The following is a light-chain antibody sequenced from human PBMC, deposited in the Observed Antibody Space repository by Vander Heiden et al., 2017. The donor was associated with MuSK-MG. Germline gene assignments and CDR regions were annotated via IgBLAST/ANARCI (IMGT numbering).Light chain of an antibody. CDR1: QSVSSN. V-gene: IGKV3-15*01. Sequence: EIVMTPSPATLSVAPGKRATLPCSASQSVSSNLAWYQQKPGQAPRLLIYGASTRATGIPARFSGSGSGTEFTLTISSLQSEDFAVYYCQQYNNWPPSTFGQGTKLEIK. CDR2: GAS. CDR3: QQYNNWPPST. J-gene: IGKJ2*01.